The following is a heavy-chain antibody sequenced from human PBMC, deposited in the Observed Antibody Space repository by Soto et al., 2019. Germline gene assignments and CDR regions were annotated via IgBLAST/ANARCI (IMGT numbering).Heavy chain of an antibody. J-gene: IGHJ3*02. CDR2: IYYSGST. V-gene: IGHV4-59*01. D-gene: IGHD3-22*01. CDR1: GGSISSYY. CDR3: ARASITMIVVVTTGAFDI. Sequence: SETLSLTCTVSGGSISSYYWSWIRQPPGKGLEWIGYIYYSGSTNYNPSLKSRVTISVDTSKNQFSLKLSSVTAADTAVYYCARASITMIVVVTTGAFDIWGQGTMVTVSS.